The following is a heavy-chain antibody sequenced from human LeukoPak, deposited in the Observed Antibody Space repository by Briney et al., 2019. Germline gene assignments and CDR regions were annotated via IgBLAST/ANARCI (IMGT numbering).Heavy chain of an antibody. V-gene: IGHV3-30*04. CDR2: ISYDGSSK. CDR3: ARARSSYGYGDAFDI. D-gene: IGHD5-18*01. CDR1: GFTFSTYA. Sequence: GGSLRLSCAASGFTFSTYAMHCVRQAPGKGLEWVAVISYDGSSKYYADSVKGRFTISRDNSKNTLYLQMNSLRAGDTAVYYCARARSSYGYGDAFDIWGQGTMVTVSS. J-gene: IGHJ3*02.